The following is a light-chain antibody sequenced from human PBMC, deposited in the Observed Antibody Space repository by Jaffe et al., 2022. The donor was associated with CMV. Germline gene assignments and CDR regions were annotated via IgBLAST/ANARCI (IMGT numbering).Light chain of an antibody. Sequence: DIQMTQSPSSLSASVGDRVTITCRASQSISNHLNWYQQKPGKAPNLLIYAASNLQSGVPLRFSGTGSGTDFTLTISSLQPEDFATYYCQQSYTIPITFGQGTRLEIK. CDR1: QSISNH. V-gene: IGKV1-39*01. J-gene: IGKJ5*01. CDR3: QQSYTIPIT. CDR2: AAS.